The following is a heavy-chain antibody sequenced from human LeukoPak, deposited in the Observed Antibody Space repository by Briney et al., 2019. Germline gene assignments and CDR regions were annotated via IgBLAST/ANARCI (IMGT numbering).Heavy chain of an antibody. CDR1: GDSISGSSYY. V-gene: IGHV4-39*07. J-gene: IGHJ4*02. CDR3: ARGGDRSFDY. CDR2: IDYSGIT. D-gene: IGHD3-10*01. Sequence: PSETLSLTCTVSGDSISGSSYYWGWIRQPPGKGLEFIGSIDYSGITYYNPSLKSRVTISVDKAKNQFSLNLNSVTAADTAVYYCARGGDRSFDYWGQGTLVTVSS.